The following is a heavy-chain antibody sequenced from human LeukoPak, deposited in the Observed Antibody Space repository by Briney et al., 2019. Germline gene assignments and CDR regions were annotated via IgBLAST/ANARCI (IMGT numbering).Heavy chain of an antibody. CDR2: INTDGSGT. J-gene: IGHJ6*03. CDR3: ARGYYYYMDV. Sequence: TSETLSLTCSVSGGSISGHFYYWRWIRQPPGKGLVWVSRINTDGSGTTYADSVKGRLTISRDNAKNTLYLQMNSLRAEDTAVYYCARGYYYYMDVWGKGTTVTVSS. CDR1: GGSISGHFYY. V-gene: IGHV3-74*01.